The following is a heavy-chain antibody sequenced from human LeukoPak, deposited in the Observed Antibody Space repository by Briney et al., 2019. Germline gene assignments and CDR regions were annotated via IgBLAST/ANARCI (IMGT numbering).Heavy chain of an antibody. CDR2: INHSGNT. V-gene: IGHV4-34*01. D-gene: IGHD6-6*01. CDR1: GGSFSGYY. CDR3: ARQGDYSSSSYFDY. J-gene: IGHJ4*02. Sequence: SETLSLTCAVYGGSFSGYYWSWIRQPPGKGLEWIGEINHSGNTKYSPSLKSRVTISVDTSKNQFSLKLNSVTAADTAVYYCARQGDYSSSSYFDYWGQGTLVTVSS.